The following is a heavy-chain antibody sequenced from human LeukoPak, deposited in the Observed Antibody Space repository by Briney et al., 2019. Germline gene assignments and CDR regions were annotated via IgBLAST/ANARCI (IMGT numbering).Heavy chain of an antibody. Sequence: GGSLRLSCAASGFTFSSYSMNWVRQAPGKGLEWVGRIKSKTDGGTTDYAAPVKGRFTISRDDSKNTLYLQMNSLKTEDTAVYYCTTDDPKAYCVGDCYIVWGQGTLVTVSS. CDR3: TTDDPKAYCVGDCYIV. CDR1: GFTFSSYS. D-gene: IGHD2-21*02. CDR2: IKSKTDGGTT. J-gene: IGHJ4*02. V-gene: IGHV3-15*01.